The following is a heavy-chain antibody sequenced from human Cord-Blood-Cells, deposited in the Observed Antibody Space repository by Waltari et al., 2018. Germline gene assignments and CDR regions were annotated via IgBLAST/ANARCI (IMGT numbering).Heavy chain of an antibody. J-gene: IGHJ4*02. V-gene: IGHV4-34*01. CDR2: LTHSGST. CDR3: ATLTTVVSFDY. CDR1: VGSFSAYY. D-gene: IGHD4-17*01. Sequence: VQLQQLGAGLLKPAETLSLTCAVSVGSFSAYYWSWSRQHPGKGLELMWELTHSGSTNDNAALKSRVTISVDTSKNQFSLKLSSVIAADTAVYYCATLTTVVSFDYGGQGTLVPVSS.